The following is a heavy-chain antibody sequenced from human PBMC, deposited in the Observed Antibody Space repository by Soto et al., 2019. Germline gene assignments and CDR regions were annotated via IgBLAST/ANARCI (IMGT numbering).Heavy chain of an antibody. D-gene: IGHD3-10*01. CDR2: IDPSDSYT. V-gene: IGHV5-10-1*01. Sequence: PGESLKISCKGSGYSFTSYWISWVRQMPGKGLEWMGRIDPSDSYTNYSPSFQGHVTISADKSISTAYLQWSSLKASDTAMYYCARDPAVRGMTRYYSYGMHVSGQATTLTVSS. J-gene: IGHJ6*02. CDR3: ARDPAVRGMTRYYSYGMHV. CDR1: GYSFTSYW.